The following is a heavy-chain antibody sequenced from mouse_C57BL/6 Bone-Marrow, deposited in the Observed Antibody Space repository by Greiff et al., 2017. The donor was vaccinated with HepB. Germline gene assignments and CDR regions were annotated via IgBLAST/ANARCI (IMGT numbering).Heavy chain of an antibody. CDR2: IDTNSGGT. CDR3: ARKEFAY. Sequence: QVQLQQPGAELVKPGASVKLSCKASGYTFTSYGMHWVKQRPGRGLEWIGRIDTNSGGTKYNEKFKSKATLTVDKPSSTAYMQLSSLTSEDSAVYYCARKEFAYWGQGTLVTVSA. CDR1: GYTFTSYG. J-gene: IGHJ3*01. V-gene: IGHV1-72*01.